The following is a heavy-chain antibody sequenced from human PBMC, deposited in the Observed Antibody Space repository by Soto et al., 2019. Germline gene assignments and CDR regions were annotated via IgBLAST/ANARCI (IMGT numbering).Heavy chain of an antibody. CDR2: INHSGST. J-gene: IGHJ4*02. CDR1: GGSFSGAY. CDR3: ARGKRPLAAAALDY. Sequence: SETLSLTCAVYGGSFSGAYCSWIRQPPGKGLEWIGEINHSGSTNYNPSLKSRVTISVDTSKNQFSLKLSSVTAADTAVYYCARGKRPLAAAALDYWGQGTLVTVSS. V-gene: IGHV4-34*01. D-gene: IGHD6-13*01.